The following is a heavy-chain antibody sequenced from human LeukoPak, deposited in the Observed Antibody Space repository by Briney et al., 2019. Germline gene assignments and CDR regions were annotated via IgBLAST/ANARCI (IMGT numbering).Heavy chain of an antibody. CDR1: GGTFSSYA. CDR2: IIPIFGTA. J-gene: IGHJ5*02. Sequence: SVKVSCKASGGTFSSYAISWVRQAPGQGLEWMGGIIPIFGTANYAQKFQGRVTITADESTSTAYMELSSLRSEDTAVYYCARASSGIRFLEWHDNWFDPWGQGALVTVSS. V-gene: IGHV1-69*13. D-gene: IGHD3-3*01. CDR3: ARASSGIRFLEWHDNWFDP.